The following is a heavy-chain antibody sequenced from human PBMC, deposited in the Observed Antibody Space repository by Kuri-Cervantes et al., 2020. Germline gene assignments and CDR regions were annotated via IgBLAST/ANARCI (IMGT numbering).Heavy chain of an antibody. J-gene: IGHJ4*02. CDR2: ISYDGSYK. Sequence: GESLKISCAASEFTFSNYGMHWVRQAPGKGLEWVAVISYDGSYKYYAGSVKGRFTISRDNSKNSLYLQMNSLRTEDTALYYCAKATYYYDSSGYPLDWGQGTLVTVSS. CDR1: EFTFSNYG. V-gene: IGHV3-30*18. D-gene: IGHD3-22*01. CDR3: AKATYYYDSSGYPLD.